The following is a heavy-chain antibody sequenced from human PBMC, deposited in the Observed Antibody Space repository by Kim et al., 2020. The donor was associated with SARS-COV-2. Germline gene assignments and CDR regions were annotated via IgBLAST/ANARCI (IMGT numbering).Heavy chain of an antibody. CDR1: GLTFTRSA. D-gene: IGHD2-2*01. CDR3: AAVGYCSRTSCYGADEIDI. V-gene: IGHV1-58*02. CDR2: MVADSGDA. J-gene: IGHJ3*02. Sequence: VKVSCKASGLTFTRSAIHWARQARGQRLEYIGFMVADSGDANHARNFFGRVTFSRDMSTNTAYMELSSLRSDDTAVYYCAAVGYCSRTSCYGADEIDIWGQGTMVTVSS.